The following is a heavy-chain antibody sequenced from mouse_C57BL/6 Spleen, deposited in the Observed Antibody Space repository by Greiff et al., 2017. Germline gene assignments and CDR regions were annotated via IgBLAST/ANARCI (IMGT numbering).Heavy chain of an antibody. D-gene: IGHD2-5*01. CDR2: IDPADGDT. CDR1: GFNIKDYY. V-gene: IGHV14-1*01. Sequence: VQLKQSGAELVRPGASVKLSCTASGFNIKDYYMHWVKQRPEQGLEWIGRIDPADGDTDYAPKFQGKATLTADTSSNTAYLQLSSLTSEDTAVYYCTRVYSNYEGLGAMDYWGQGTSVTVSS. CDR3: TRVYSNYEGLGAMDY. J-gene: IGHJ4*01.